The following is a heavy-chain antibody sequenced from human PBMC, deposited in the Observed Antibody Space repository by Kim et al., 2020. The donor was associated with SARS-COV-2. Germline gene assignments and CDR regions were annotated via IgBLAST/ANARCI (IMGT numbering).Heavy chain of an antibody. D-gene: IGHD3-10*01. Sequence: SETLSLTCTVSGGSISSYYWSWIRQPAGKGLEWIGRIYTSGSTNYNPSLKSRVTMSVDTSKNQFSLKLSSVTAADTAVYYCARGLGVRGVSNWFDPWGQGTLVTVSS. V-gene: IGHV4-4*07. CDR1: GGSISSYY. CDR2: IYTSGST. CDR3: ARGLGVRGVSNWFDP. J-gene: IGHJ5*02.